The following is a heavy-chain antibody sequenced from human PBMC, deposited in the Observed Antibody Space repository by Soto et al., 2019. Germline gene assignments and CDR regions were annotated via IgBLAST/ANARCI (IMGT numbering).Heavy chain of an antibody. V-gene: IGHV4-31*03. J-gene: IGHJ4*02. CDR2: IYYSGST. CDR3: ARGEKLYYFDY. CDR1: GGSISSGGYY. Sequence: SETLSLTCTVSGGSISSGGYYWSWIRQHPGKGLEWIGYIYYSGSTYYNPSLESRVTISVDTSKNQFSLKLSSVTAADTAVYYCARGEKLYYFDYWGQGTLVTVS.